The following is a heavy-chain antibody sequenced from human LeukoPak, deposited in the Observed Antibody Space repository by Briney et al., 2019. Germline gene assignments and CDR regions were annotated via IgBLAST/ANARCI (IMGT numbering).Heavy chain of an antibody. CDR2: IWYDGSNK. V-gene: IGHV3-33*01. J-gene: IGHJ4*02. CDR3: ARGPFVGEYSGYDYYFDY. D-gene: IGHD5-12*01. CDR1: EFTFSSYG. Sequence: GGSLRLSCAASEFTFSSYGMHWVRQAPGKGLEWVAVIWYDGSNKYYADSVKGRFTISRDNSKNTLYLQMNSLRAEDTAVYYCARGPFVGEYSGYDYYFDYWGRGTLVTVSS.